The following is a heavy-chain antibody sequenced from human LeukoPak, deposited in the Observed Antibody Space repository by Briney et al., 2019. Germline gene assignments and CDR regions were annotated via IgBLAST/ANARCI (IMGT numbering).Heavy chain of an antibody. D-gene: IGHD3-10*01. CDR3: ARQELSITMVRGVIPHYYGMDV. CDR1: GFTFSSYG. CDR2: IWYDGSNK. Sequence: GGSLRLSCAASGFTFSSYGMHWVRQAPGKGLEWVAVIWYDGSNKYYADSVKGRFTISRDNSKNTLYLQMNSLRAEDTAVYYCARQELSITMVRGVIPHYYGMDVWGKGTTVTVSS. J-gene: IGHJ6*04. V-gene: IGHV3-33*01.